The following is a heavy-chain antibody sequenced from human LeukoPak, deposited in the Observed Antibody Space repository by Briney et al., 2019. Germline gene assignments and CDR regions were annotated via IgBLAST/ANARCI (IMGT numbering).Heavy chain of an antibody. V-gene: IGHV1-18*03. CDR3: ATYYDSSGYYDVGGPRVSTG. D-gene: IGHD3-22*01. Sequence: ASVKVSCKASGYTFTRYGISWVRQDPGQGLEWMGWISAYNGNTNYAQKLQGRVTMTTDTSTSTAYMELRSLRSDDMAVYYCATYYDSSGYYDVGGPRVSTGWGQGTLLTVSS. CDR1: GYTFTRYG. J-gene: IGHJ4*02. CDR2: ISAYNGNT.